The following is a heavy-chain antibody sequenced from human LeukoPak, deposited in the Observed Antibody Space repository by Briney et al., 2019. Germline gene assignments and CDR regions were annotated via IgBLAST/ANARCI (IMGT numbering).Heavy chain of an antibody. Sequence: GGSLRLSCEASGISSDDYGMSWVRQAPGKGLEWVSGINWDGGATSYADSVKGRFTISRDNANNFVYLQMNSLRAEDTAFFNCARDLSSTRYSLAYWGQGTLVTVSS. J-gene: IGHJ4*02. CDR1: GISSDDYG. CDR2: INWDGGAT. CDR3: ARDLSSTRYSLAY. D-gene: IGHD2-2*01. V-gene: IGHV3-20*01.